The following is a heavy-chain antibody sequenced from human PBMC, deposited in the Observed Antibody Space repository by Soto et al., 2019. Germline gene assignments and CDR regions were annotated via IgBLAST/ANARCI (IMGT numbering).Heavy chain of an antibody. V-gene: IGHV3-48*02. Sequence: EVQLVESGGGLVQPGGSLRLSCATSGFTFSTYSMNWVRQAPGKGLEWISYFSSSSVTIYYADSVKGRFSISRDNAKNSLYLQMNSLRDDDTAVYYCARDAGISSFDPWGQGTLVTVSS. CDR1: GFTFSTYS. CDR3: ARDAGISSFDP. D-gene: IGHD3-10*01. J-gene: IGHJ5*02. CDR2: FSSSSVTI.